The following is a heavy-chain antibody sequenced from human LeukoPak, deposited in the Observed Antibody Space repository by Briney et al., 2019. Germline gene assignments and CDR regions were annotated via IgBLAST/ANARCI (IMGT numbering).Heavy chain of an antibody. CDR1: GFTFSSYA. CDR2: ISGGGGST. Sequence: PGGSLRLSCAASGFTFSSYAMSWVRQAPGKGLEWVSAISGGGGSTYYADSVKGRFTISRDNSKNTLYLQMNSLRAEDTAVYYCAKDTSIVVVTLSAYWGQGTLVTVSS. D-gene: IGHD3-22*01. V-gene: IGHV3-23*01. CDR3: AKDTSIVVVTLSAY. J-gene: IGHJ4*02.